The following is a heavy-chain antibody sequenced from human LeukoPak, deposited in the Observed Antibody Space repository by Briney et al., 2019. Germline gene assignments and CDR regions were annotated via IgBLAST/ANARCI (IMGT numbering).Heavy chain of an antibody. V-gene: IGHV3-23*01. CDR1: GFTFSSYA. J-gene: IGHJ4*02. CDR2: ISGSGGST. Sequence: PGGSLRLSCAASGFTFSSYAMSWVRQAPGKGLEWVSAISGSGGSTYYADSVKGRFTISRDNSKNTLYLQMNSLRAEDTAVYYCANLREDSFRTGGVFGIQKSRFDYWGQGTLVTVSS. CDR3: ANLREDSFRTGGVFGIQKSRFDY. D-gene: IGHD2-8*02.